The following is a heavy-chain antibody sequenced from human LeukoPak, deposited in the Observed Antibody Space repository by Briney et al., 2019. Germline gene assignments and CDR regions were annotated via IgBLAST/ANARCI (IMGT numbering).Heavy chain of an antibody. V-gene: IGHV4-39*01. J-gene: IGHJ4*02. Sequence: SETLSLTCAVSGASISSSNYYWGWVRQSPGKGLEWIGNIYSSGNTYYNASLKSRVTMYIDTSKHQFSLKLSSVTAADTAMYYCAKSDGYGLIDYWGQGTLVTVSS. CDR1: GASISSSNYY. CDR3: AKSDGYGLIDY. CDR2: IYSSGNT. D-gene: IGHD5-24*01.